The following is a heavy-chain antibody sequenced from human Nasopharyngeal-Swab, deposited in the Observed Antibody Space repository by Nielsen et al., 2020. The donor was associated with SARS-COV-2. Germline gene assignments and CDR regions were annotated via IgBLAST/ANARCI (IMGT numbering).Heavy chain of an antibody. Sequence: ASVKVSCMASGYTFTSYAMHWVRQAPGQRLEWMGWINAGNGNTKYSQKFQGRVTITRDTSASTAYMELSSLRSEDTAVYYCARDDYYYYGMDVWGQGTTVTVSS. V-gene: IGHV1-3*01. CDR2: INAGNGNT. CDR1: GYTFTSYA. J-gene: IGHJ6*02. CDR3: ARDDYYYYGMDV.